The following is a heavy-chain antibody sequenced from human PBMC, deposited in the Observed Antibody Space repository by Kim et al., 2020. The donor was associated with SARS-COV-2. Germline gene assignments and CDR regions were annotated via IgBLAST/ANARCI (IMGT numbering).Heavy chain of an antibody. CDR1: GGTFSSYA. V-gene: IGHV1-69*13. Sequence: SVKVSCKASGGTFSSYAISWVRQAPGQGLEWMGGIIPIFGTANYAQKFQGRVTITADESTSTAYMELSSLRSEDTAVYYCARQTEPRYCSSTSCYAILPFDPWGQGTLVTVSS. CDR2: IIPIFGTA. J-gene: IGHJ5*02. CDR3: ARQTEPRYCSSTSCYAILPFDP. D-gene: IGHD2-2*01.